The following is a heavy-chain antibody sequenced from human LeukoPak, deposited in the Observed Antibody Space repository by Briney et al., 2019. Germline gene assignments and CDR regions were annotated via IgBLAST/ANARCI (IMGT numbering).Heavy chain of an antibody. V-gene: IGHV4-59*01. Sequence: SETLSLTCTASGGSIRSYYWSWIWQPPGKGLEWIGYIYYSGSTNYNPSLQSRVTISVDTSKNQLSLKVSSVTAADTAVYYCARRWTGDAFDIWGQGTMVTVSS. D-gene: IGHD3/OR15-3a*01. CDR3: ARRWTGDAFDI. CDR1: GGSIRSYY. CDR2: IYYSGST. J-gene: IGHJ3*02.